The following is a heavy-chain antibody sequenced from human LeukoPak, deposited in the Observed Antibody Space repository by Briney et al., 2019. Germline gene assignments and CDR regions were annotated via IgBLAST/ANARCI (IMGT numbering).Heavy chain of an antibody. D-gene: IGHD3-10*01. CDR2: VKSDGSDT. J-gene: IGHJ4*02. CDR3: TTGIGNYYYY. Sequence: PGGSLRLSCAASGSTFSRYWMHWDRHAARKGLVWVSRVKSDGSDTIYADSVKGRFTISRDNAKNTLYLQMDSLRAEDTAVYYCTTGIGNYYYYWGQGTLVTVAS. V-gene: IGHV3-74*01. CDR1: GSTFSRYW.